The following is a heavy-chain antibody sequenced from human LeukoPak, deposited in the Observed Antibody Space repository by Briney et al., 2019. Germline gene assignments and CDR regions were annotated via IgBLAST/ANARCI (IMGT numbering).Heavy chain of an antibody. V-gene: IGHV4-34*01. D-gene: IGHD3-9*01. CDR2: INHSGST. Sequence: PSETLSLTCAVYGGSFSGYYWSWIRQPPGKGLEWIGEINHSGSTNYNPSLKSRVTISVDTSKNQFSLKLSSVTAADTAVYYCARGLRYFDWSYYYGMDVWGKGTTVTVSS. CDR3: ARGLRYFDWSYYYGMDV. J-gene: IGHJ6*04. CDR1: GGSFSGYY.